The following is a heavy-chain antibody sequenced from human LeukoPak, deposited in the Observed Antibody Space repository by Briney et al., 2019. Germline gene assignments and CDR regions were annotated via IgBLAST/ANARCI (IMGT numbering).Heavy chain of an antibody. V-gene: IGHV3-30*18. D-gene: IGHD6-19*01. CDR1: GFTFSGYG. CDR2: ISYDGSNK. CDR3: AKDTRVAGSDY. J-gene: IGHJ4*02. Sequence: GGSLRLSCAASGFTFSGYGMHWVRQAPGKGLEWVAVISYDGSNKYYADSVKGRFTISRDNSRNTLYLQMNSLRAEDTAVYYCAKDTRVAGSDYWGQGTLVTVSS.